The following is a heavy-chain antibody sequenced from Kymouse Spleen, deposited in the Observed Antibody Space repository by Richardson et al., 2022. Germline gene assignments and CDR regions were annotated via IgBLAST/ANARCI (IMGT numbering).Heavy chain of an antibody. J-gene: IGHJ6*02. V-gene: IGHV3-33*01. D-gene: IGHD3-10*01. CDR1: GFTFSSYG. CDR2: IWYDGSNK. CDR3: ARVPYYYGSGSPLRYYYYGMDV. Sequence: QVQLVESGGGVVQPGRSLRLSCAASGFTFSSYGMHWVRQAPGKGLEWVAVIWYDGSNKYYADSVKGRFTISRDNSKNTLYLQMNSLRAEDTAVYYCARVPYYYGSGSPLRYYYYGMDVWGQGTTVTVSS.